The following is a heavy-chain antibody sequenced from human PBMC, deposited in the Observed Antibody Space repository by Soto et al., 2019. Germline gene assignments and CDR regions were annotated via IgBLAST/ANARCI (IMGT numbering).Heavy chain of an antibody. J-gene: IGHJ4*02. Sequence: QVQLQESGPGLVKPSGTLSLTCTVSGGSMSSSNWWNWVRQPPGKGLEWIGETHHSGSTNYNPSLKNRVTISGAKSKNHFSLKLSCVPAADTAVYYCASSEATVLDYWGKGTLVTVSS. CDR1: GGSMSSSNW. V-gene: IGHV4-4*02. CDR3: ASSEATVLDY. CDR2: THHSGST. D-gene: IGHD4-17*01.